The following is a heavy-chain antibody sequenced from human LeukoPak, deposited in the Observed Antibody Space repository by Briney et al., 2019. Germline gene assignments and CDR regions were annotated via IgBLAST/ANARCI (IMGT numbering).Heavy chain of an antibody. CDR1: GFALSSHW. J-gene: IGHJ6*02. V-gene: IGHV3-7*03. Sequence: GGSLRLSCADSGFALSSHWMTWVRQVPGRGPEWVANVNRDGSETYYLDSVKGRFTISKDNAKNSLYLQMNSLRAEDTALYHCARNNGMDVWGQGTTVIVSS. CDR3: ARNNGMDV. CDR2: VNRDGSET.